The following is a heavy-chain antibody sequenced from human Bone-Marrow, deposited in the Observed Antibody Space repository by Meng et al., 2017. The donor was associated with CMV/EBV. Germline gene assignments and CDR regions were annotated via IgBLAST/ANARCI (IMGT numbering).Heavy chain of an antibody. CDR2: IIPILSIT. V-gene: IGHV1-69*02. CDR3: TTGPTDLSYFDH. Sequence: CRASGDTFSNYIINWVRQAPGQGLEWMGRIIPILSITKHAQKFQGRVTVTADKSTSTAYMELSSLRSEDTAMYYCTTGPTDLSYFDHWGQGTLVTVSS. CDR1: GDTFSNYI. D-gene: IGHD5/OR15-5a*01. J-gene: IGHJ4*02.